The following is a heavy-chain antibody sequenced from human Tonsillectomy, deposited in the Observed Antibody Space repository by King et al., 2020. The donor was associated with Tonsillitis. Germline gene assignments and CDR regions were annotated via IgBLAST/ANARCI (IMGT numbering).Heavy chain of an antibody. CDR2: IYWDDDK. J-gene: IGHJ4*02. CDR1: GFSLSTSGVG. CDR3: ALRHDEERSTWDAAYFDH. V-gene: IGHV2-5*02. D-gene: IGHD1-26*01. Sequence: TLKESGPPLVKPTQTLMLTCAFSGFSLSTSGVGVGWIRQPPGKALEWLALIYWDDDKRYSTSLRSKLTIIQDTSSNQVILLMTNVDPVDTATYYCALRHDEERSTWDAAYFDHWGQGAPVTVSS.